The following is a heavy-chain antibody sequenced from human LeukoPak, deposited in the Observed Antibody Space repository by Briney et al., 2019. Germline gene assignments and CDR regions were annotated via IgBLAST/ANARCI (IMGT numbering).Heavy chain of an antibody. D-gene: IGHD3-22*01. V-gene: IGHV3-49*04. CDR2: IRSKAYGGTT. CDR1: GFTFGDYA. Sequence: PGRSLRLSCTASGFTFGDYAMSWVRQAPGKGLERVGFIRSKAYGGTTEYVASVKGRFTISRDDSKSIAYLQMNSLKTEDTAVYYCTRIVGGYFAEVYFDYWGQGTLVTVSS. CDR3: TRIVGGYFAEVYFDY. J-gene: IGHJ4*02.